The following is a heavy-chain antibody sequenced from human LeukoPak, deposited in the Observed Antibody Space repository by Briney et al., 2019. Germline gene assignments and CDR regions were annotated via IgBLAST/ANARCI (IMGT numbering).Heavy chain of an antibody. CDR3: AKGTTDIVVVPAANY. CDR2: ISWNSGSI. D-gene: IGHD2-2*01. Sequence: GGSLRLSCAASGFTFDDYAMHWVRQAPGKGLEWVSGISWNSGSIGYADSVKGRFTISRDNAKNSLYLQMNSLRAEDTALYYCAKGTTDIVVVPAANYWGQGTLVTAPS. V-gene: IGHV3-9*01. J-gene: IGHJ4*02. CDR1: GFTFDDYA.